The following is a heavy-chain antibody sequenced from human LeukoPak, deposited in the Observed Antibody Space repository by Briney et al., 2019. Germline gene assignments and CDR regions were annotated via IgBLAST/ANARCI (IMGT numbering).Heavy chain of an antibody. J-gene: IGHJ4*02. CDR1: GGSISSSSYY. Sequence: PSETLSLTSTVSGGSISSSSYYWGWIRQPPGKGLGWIGSISYSGSTYYNPSLKSRVTISVDTSKNQFSLKLSSVTAADTAVYYCARSVDSLLNFDYWGQGTLVTVSS. CDR3: ARSVDSLLNFDY. CDR2: ISYSGST. D-gene: IGHD3-22*01. V-gene: IGHV4-39*01.